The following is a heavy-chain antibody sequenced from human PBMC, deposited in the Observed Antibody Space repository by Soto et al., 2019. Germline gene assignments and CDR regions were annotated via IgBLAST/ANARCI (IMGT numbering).Heavy chain of an antibody. D-gene: IGHD2-2*01. Sequence: SETLSLTCSVSGASISSRDYYWGWIRQTPGKGLEWIGNIDYNGATYYNPSPKSRVTVSKDTSKNQFSLKVASVTAADTAIYYCGRVMIGTSRHTDSDYWGQGTQVTVS. J-gene: IGHJ4*02. V-gene: IGHV4-39*01. CDR1: GASISSRDYY. CDR3: GRVMIGTSRHTDSDY. CDR2: IDYNGAT.